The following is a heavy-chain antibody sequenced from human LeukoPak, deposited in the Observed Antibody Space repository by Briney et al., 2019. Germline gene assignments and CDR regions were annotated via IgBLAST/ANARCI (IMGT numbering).Heavy chain of an antibody. V-gene: IGHV4-39*07. CDR3: ARDVRNCSGGTCYFLFDY. Sequence: SETLSLTCSVSGGSMSTGRYYWGWIRQPPGQGLEWIGSIYYSGSTYYKPSLKSRVTISVDKSKSQFSLKLSSVTAADTAVYFCARDVRNCSGGTCYFLFDYWGQGTLVTVSS. CDR1: GGSMSTGRYY. CDR2: IYYSGST. D-gene: IGHD2-15*01. J-gene: IGHJ4*02.